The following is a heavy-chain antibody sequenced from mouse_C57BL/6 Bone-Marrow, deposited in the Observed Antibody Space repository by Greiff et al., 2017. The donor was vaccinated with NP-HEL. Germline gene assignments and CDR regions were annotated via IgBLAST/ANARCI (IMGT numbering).Heavy chain of an antibody. V-gene: IGHV5-12*01. Sequence: DVKLVESGGGLVQPGGSLKLSCAASGFTFSDYYMYWVRQTPEKRLEWVAYISNGGGSTYYPDTVKGRFTISRDNAKNTLYLQMSRLKSEDTAMYYCARHGGGLEGFAYWGQGTLVTVSA. J-gene: IGHJ3*01. CDR1: GFTFSDYY. CDR2: ISNGGGST. CDR3: ARHGGGLEGFAY. D-gene: IGHD2-4*01.